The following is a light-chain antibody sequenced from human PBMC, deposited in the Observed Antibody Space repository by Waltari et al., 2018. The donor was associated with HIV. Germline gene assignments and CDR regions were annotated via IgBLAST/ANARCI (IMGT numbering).Light chain of an antibody. V-gene: IGLV1-47*01. Sequence: QSVLTQPPSASGTPGQRVTSSCSGSSSNIGSSYVYWYQQLPGTAPKLLMYRNNHPPSGVPARFSGSKSVTSASLAISGLRSEDEADYYCATWDDSLSGLWVFGGGTKLTVL. CDR2: RNN. J-gene: IGLJ3*02. CDR1: SSNIGSSY. CDR3: ATWDDSLSGLWV.